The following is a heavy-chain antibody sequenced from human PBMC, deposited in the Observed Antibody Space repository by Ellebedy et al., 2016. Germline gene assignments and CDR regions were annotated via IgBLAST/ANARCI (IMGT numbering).Heavy chain of an antibody. CDR2: IWSDGSNK. V-gene: IGHV3-33*08. CDR3: ARDGQQAAPYAMDV. J-gene: IGHJ6*02. D-gene: IGHD6-13*01. Sequence: GGSLRLSCAASGFTFNSHAMHWVRQAPGKGLEWVAQIWSDGSNKYYAASVKGRFTVSRDNSKNMLYLQMNSLRAEDTAVYYCARDGQQAAPYAMDVWGQGTTVTVSS. CDR1: GFTFNSHA.